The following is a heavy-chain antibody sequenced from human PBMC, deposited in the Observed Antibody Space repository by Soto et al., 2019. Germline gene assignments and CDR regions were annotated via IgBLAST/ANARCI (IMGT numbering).Heavy chain of an antibody. Sequence: QITLKESGPTLVKPTQTLTLTCTVSGLSVSARGVGVGWIRQPPGKALEWLGIIYWNDDKRYSPSLKSRLTITKDTSKNQVVLTMTNMDPVDTATYYCAHSPWGAAPDYWGQGTLVTVSS. CDR2: IYWNDDK. CDR3: AHSPWGAAPDY. CDR1: GLSVSARGVG. D-gene: IGHD3-16*01. J-gene: IGHJ4*02. V-gene: IGHV2-5*01.